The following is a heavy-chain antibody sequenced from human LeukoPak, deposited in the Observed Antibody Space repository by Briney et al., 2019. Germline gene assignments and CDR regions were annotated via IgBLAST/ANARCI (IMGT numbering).Heavy chain of an antibody. CDR3: ASELTIAAAGIPP. V-gene: IGHV1-8*01. J-gene: IGHJ5*02. Sequence: ASLTVSCKASGYTFTSYDINWGRQAPGQGLEWMVWMNPNSGNTDYAQKFQSRVTMTRNTSISTAYMELSRLRSEDTAVYYCASELTIAAAGIPPWGQGTLVTVSS. CDR2: MNPNSGNT. D-gene: IGHD6-13*01. CDR1: GYTFTSYD.